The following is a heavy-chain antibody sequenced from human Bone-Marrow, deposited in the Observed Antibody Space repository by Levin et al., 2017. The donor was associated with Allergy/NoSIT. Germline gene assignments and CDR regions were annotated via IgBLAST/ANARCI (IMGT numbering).Heavy chain of an antibody. D-gene: IGHD3-3*01. CDR1: GFTFSSYG. V-gene: IGHV3-33*01. J-gene: IGHJ6*02. Sequence: GGSLRLSCAASGFTFSSYGMHWVRQAPGKGLEWVAVIWYDGSNKYYADSVKGRFTISRDNSKNTLYLQMNSLRAEDTAVYYCARDTSNYDFWSGPKRANDYYGMDVWGQGTTVTVSS. CDR3: ARDTSNYDFWSGPKRANDYYGMDV. CDR2: IWYDGSNK.